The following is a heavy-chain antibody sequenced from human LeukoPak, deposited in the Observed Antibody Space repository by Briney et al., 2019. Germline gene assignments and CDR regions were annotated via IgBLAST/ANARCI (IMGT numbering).Heavy chain of an antibody. Sequence: SETLSLTCTVSSGSISSGSYYWSWIRQPAGKGLEWIGEINHSGSTNYNPSLKTRVTISVDTSKNQFSLKLSSVTAADTAVYYCARYYCSGGSCYSVDNWFDPWGQGTLVTVSS. D-gene: IGHD2-15*01. J-gene: IGHJ5*02. V-gene: IGHV4-61*09. CDR3: ARYYCSGGSCYSVDNWFDP. CDR2: INHSGST. CDR1: SGSISSGSYY.